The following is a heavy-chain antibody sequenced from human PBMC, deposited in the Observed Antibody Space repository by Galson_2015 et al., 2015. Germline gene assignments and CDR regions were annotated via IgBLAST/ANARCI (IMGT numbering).Heavy chain of an antibody. CDR3: AREQLGYYGSGSYPDY. Sequence: SVKVSCKASGGAFSSYTISWVRQAPGQGLEWMGRIIPILGIANYAQKFQGRVTITADKSTSTAYMELSSLRSEDTAVYYCAREQLGYYGSGSYPDYWGQGTLVTVSS. D-gene: IGHD3-10*01. V-gene: IGHV1-69*04. CDR1: GGAFSSYT. CDR2: IIPILGIA. J-gene: IGHJ4*02.